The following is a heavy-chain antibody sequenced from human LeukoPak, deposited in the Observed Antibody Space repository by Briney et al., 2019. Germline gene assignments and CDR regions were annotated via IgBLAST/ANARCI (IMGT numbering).Heavy chain of an antibody. J-gene: IGHJ4*02. D-gene: IGHD3-3*01. V-gene: IGHV1-8*03. CDR1: GYTFTSYD. CDR3: ARLYYDFWSGYYTFDY. Sequence: ASVKVSCKASGYTFTSYDISWVRQATGQGLEWMGWMSPNSGNTGYAQKFQGRVTITRNTSISTAYMELSSLRSEDTAVYYCARLYYDFWSGYYTFDYWGQGTLVTVSS. CDR2: MSPNSGNT.